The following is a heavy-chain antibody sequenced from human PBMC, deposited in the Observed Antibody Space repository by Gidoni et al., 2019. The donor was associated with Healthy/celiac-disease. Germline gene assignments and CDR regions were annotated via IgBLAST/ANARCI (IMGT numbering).Heavy chain of an antibody. CDR3: ARTWGYSSSCLELCWFDP. Sequence: QVQLVQSGAEVKKPGASVKVSCKASGYTFTSYGISWVRPAPGQGLEWMGWISAYNGNTNYAQKLQGRVTMTTDTSTSTAYMELRSLRSDDTAVYYCARTWGYSSSCLELCWFDPWGQGTLVTVSS. D-gene: IGHD6-13*01. J-gene: IGHJ5*02. V-gene: IGHV1-18*01. CDR1: GYTFTSYG. CDR2: ISAYNGNT.